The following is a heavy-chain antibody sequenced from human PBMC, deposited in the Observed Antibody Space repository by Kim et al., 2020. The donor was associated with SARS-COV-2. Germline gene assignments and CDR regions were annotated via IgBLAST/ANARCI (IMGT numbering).Heavy chain of an antibody. Sequence: SETLSLTCSVSGGSISTYWGWFRQPPGKGLEWVGYIHHTGRTTYNPSLKSRVTISVDTSKNQFSLKLTSVSAADTAVYYCVSHKAVTGGDAFSIWGQGT. D-gene: IGHD6-19*01. CDR3: VSHKAVTGGDAFSI. J-gene: IGHJ3*02. CDR2: IHHTGRT. CDR1: GGSISTY. V-gene: IGHV4-59*08.